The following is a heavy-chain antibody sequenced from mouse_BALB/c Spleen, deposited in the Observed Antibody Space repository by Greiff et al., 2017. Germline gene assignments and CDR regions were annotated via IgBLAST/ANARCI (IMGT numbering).Heavy chain of an antibody. CDR1: GFTFSSYG. CDR2: ISSGGSYT. CDR3: ARHSYGNYGYYAMDY. D-gene: IGHD2-1*01. Sequence: EVKLMESGGDLVKPGGSLKLSCAASGFTFSSYGMSWVRQTPDKRLEWVATISSGGSYTYYPDSVKGRFTISRDNAKNTLYLQMSSLKSEDTAMYYCARHSYGNYGYYAMDYWGQGTSVTVSS. J-gene: IGHJ4*01. V-gene: IGHV5-6*01.